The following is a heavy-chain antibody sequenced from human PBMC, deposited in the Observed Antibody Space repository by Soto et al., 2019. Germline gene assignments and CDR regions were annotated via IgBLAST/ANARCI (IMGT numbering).Heavy chain of an antibody. J-gene: IGHJ1*01. CDR1: GFTFSSYS. D-gene: IGHD4-17*01. Sequence: HPGGSLRLSCAASGFTFSSYSMNWVRQAPGKGLEWVSYISSSSSTIYYADSVKGRFTISRDNAKNSLYLQMNSLRAEDTAVYYCARDYGHYGDFVPWYFQHWGQGTLVTVSS. CDR3: ARDYGHYGDFVPWYFQH. CDR2: ISSSSSTI. V-gene: IGHV3-48*01.